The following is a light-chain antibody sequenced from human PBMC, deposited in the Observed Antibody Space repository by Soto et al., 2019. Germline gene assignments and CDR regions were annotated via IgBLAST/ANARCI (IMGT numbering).Light chain of an antibody. CDR1: SSDVGGYNY. V-gene: IGLV2-8*01. J-gene: IGLJ1*01. Sequence: QSALTQPPSASGSPGQSVTISCTGASSDVGGYNYVSWYQQHPGKAPKLMIYEVSKRPSGVPDRFSGSKSGNTASLTVSGRQAEDEADYFCSSYAGNGYVLGTGTKLTVL. CDR2: EVS. CDR3: SSYAGNGYV.